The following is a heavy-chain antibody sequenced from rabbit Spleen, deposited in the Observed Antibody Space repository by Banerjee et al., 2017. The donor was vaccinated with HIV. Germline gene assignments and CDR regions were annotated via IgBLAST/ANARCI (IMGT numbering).Heavy chain of an antibody. CDR1: GFDFSSYG. CDR3: VRDKASISGYYGPYYFTL. Sequence: QEQLVESGGGLVQPGGSLKLSCKASGFDFSSYGVSWVRQAPGKGLEWIGYIDPIFGSTYYASWVNGRFTISSHNAQNTLYLQLNSLTAADTATYFCVRDKASISGYYGPYYFTLWGQGTLVTVS. D-gene: IGHD1-1*01. CDR2: IDPIFGST. J-gene: IGHJ4*01. V-gene: IGHV1S47*01.